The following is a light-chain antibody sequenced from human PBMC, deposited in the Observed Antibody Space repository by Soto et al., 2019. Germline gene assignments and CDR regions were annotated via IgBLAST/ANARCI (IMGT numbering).Light chain of an antibody. Sequence: IGLTQSPATLSLSPGERATLSCRASQSVSSNLVWYQQKPGQAPRLRIYGASTRVTGIPARLSGSGSGTEFTLTISSLQPDDFATYYCHQYNSYHTVGGGTKVDIK. CDR1: QSVSSN. CDR3: HQYNSYHT. CDR2: GAS. V-gene: IGKV3-15*01. J-gene: IGKJ4*01.